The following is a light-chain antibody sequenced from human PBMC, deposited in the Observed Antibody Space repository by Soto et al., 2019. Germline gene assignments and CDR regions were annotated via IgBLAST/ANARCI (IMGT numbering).Light chain of an antibody. CDR1: QTITSY. CDR3: QQSYSTPRT. Sequence: DIQMTQSPSSLSASVGDRVTITCRASQTITSYLNWYQQKPGKAPKRLIYTASRLESGVPSRFSGSGSGTDFTLTISRLQPEDFATYYCQQSYSTPRTLAQGTNVDIK. V-gene: IGKV1-39*01. CDR2: TAS. J-gene: IGKJ1*01.